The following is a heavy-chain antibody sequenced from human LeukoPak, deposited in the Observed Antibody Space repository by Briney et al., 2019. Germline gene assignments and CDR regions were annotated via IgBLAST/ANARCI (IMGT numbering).Heavy chain of an antibody. CDR1: GFTFSSYW. CDR3: ARATTTVTVNNWFDP. CDR2: INSDGSST. Sequence: GGSLRLSCAASGFTFSSYWMHWVRQAPGKGLVWVSRINSDGSSTSYADSVKGRFTISRDNAKNTLYLQMNSLRAEDTAVYYCARATTTVTVNNWFDPWGQGTLVTVSS. J-gene: IGHJ5*02. D-gene: IGHD4-17*01. V-gene: IGHV3-74*01.